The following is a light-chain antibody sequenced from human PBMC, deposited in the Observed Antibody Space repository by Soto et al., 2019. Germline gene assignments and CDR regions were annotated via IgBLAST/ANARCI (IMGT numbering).Light chain of an antibody. CDR1: QSVSSN. V-gene: IGKV3-15*01. Sequence: EIVVTQSPATLSVSPGERVTLSCRASQSVSSNLAWYQQKPGQAPRLLIYGASTRATGIPARFSGSVAGTDFTPTISSLQSEYFAVYYCQQYNNFWTFGQGTKVEIK. CDR2: GAS. CDR3: QQYNNFWT. J-gene: IGKJ1*01.